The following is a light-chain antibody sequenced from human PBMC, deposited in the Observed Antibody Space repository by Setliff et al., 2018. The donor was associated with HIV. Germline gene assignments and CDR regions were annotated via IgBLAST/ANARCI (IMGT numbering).Light chain of an antibody. J-gene: IGLJ1*01. CDR1: SSDVGSYNF. Sequence: QSVLTQPASVSGSPGQSITLSCTGTSSDVGSYNFVSWYQQHPGRAPKLMIYDVTKRPSGVSDRFSGSKSGNTASLTISGLQTEDEAEYYCCSYTSSLTYVFGTGTKVTVL. V-gene: IGLV2-14*03. CDR2: DVT. CDR3: CSYTSSLTYV.